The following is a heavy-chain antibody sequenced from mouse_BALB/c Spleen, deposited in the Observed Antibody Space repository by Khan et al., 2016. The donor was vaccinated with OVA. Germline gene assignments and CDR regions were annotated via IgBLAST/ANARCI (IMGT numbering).Heavy chain of an antibody. CDR3: ARNYRSDFDY. V-gene: IGHV1-20*02. CDR2: INPHIGET. Sequence: VQLQQSGPELVKPGASVKISCKASGYSFTGYFMNWVMQSHGKSLEWIGRINPHIGETLYNQKFKGKATLTVDESSTTAHMELRSLASEDSAVYYCARNYRSDFDYWGQGTTLTVSS. CDR1: GYSFTGYF. J-gene: IGHJ2*01. D-gene: IGHD1-1*01.